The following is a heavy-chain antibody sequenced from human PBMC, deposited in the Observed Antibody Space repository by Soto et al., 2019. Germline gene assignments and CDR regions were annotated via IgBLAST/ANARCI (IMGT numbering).Heavy chain of an antibody. CDR2: ISSSSTLI. J-gene: IGHJ4*02. CDR3: ERDNLHCRGTSCYDY. Sequence: PGGSLRLSCAASGFTFSAYAMNWVRQAPGRGLEWVSYISSSSTLIYYADSVKGRFTISRDNGRNSLYLEMNSLRAEDTAVYYCERDNLHCRGTSCYDYWGQGTLVTVSS. V-gene: IGHV3-48*01. D-gene: IGHD2-2*01. CDR1: GFTFSAYA.